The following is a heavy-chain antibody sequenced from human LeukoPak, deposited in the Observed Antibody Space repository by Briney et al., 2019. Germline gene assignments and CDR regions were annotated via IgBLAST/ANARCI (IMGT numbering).Heavy chain of an antibody. CDR3: ARGGRGLTVDY. Sequence: GGSLRLSCAASGFTFDDYAMHWVRQAPGKGLEWVSGISWNSGSIGYADSVKGRFTISRDNAKNSLYLQMNSLRAEDMALYYCARGGRGLTVDYWGQGTLVTVSS. D-gene: IGHD3-16*01. CDR1: GFTFDDYA. CDR2: ISWNSGSI. V-gene: IGHV3-9*03. J-gene: IGHJ4*02.